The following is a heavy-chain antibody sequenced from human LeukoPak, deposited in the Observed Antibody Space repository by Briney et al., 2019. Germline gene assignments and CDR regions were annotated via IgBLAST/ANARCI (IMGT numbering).Heavy chain of an antibody. Sequence: GGSLRLSCAASGFTFSSYSMNWVRQAPGKGLEWVSSISSSSSYINYADSVKGRFTISRDNAKNSLYLQMNSLRAEDTAVYYCARGKTTVTTYFDYWGQGTLVTVSS. CDR3: ARGKTTVTTYFDY. D-gene: IGHD4-17*01. CDR2: ISSSSSYI. V-gene: IGHV3-21*01. CDR1: GFTFSSYS. J-gene: IGHJ4*02.